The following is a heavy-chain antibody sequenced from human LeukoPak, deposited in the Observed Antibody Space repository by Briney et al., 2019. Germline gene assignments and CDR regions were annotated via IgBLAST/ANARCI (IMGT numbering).Heavy chain of an antibody. V-gene: IGHV4-34*01. J-gene: IGHJ4*02. D-gene: IGHD2-15*01. CDR1: GGSFRGYY. CDR3: ARLYCSGGSCY. CDR2: INQSRRP. Sequence: SETLSLTCAVHGGSFRGYYWSWVRQPPGWGLEWSGEINQSRRPNYIPSLKSPVTISVDTAKSRFSPKLSSVTAADTAVYYCARLYCSGGSCYWGQGTLVTVSS.